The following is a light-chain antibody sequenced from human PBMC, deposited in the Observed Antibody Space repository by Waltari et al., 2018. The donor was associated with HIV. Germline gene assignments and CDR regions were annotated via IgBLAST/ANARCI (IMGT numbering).Light chain of an antibody. CDR2: GAS. Sequence: EIVMTQSPATLSVSPGERATISCRASQSVSSNLAWYQQKPGQAPRLLIYGASTRATGIPARFRGSGSGTEFTLTISSLQSEDFAVYYCQQYNNWPPATFGQGTKLEIK. V-gene: IGKV3-15*01. J-gene: IGKJ2*01. CDR1: QSVSSN. CDR3: QQYNNWPPAT.